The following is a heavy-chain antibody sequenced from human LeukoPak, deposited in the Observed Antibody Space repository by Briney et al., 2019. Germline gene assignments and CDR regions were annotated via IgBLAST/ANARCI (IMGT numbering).Heavy chain of an antibody. Sequence: SETLSLTCTVSGGSISSYYWSWVRQPPGKGLEWVGYIYNSGSTKYNPSLKSRVTMSMDTSKNQFSLKLRSVTAADTAVYYCARGGWYSDYWGQGTLVTVSS. CDR2: IYNSGST. J-gene: IGHJ4*02. CDR3: ARGGWYSDY. V-gene: IGHV4-59*01. CDR1: GGSISSYY. D-gene: IGHD6-19*01.